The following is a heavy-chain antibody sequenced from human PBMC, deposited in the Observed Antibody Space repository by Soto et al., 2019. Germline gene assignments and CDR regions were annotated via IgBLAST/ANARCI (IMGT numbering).Heavy chain of an antibody. CDR1: GFTFSNGW. Sequence: EVQLVESGGGLVKPGGSLSLSCVASGFTFSNGWMNWVRQAPGKGLEWVGRIKSKADGETTDYAAPVKCRFTISRDDSKNTMYLHINSMKTEDTAVYYCIRDSYSSEDDFDYWGQGTLVTVSS. CDR2: IKSKADGETT. D-gene: IGHD6-25*01. CDR3: IRDSYSSEDDFDY. V-gene: IGHV3-15*07. J-gene: IGHJ4*02.